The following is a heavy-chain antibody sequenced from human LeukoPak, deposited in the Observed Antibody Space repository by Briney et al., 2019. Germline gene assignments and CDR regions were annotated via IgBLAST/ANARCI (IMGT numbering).Heavy chain of an antibody. V-gene: IGHV1-69*05. CDR1: GGTFSSYA. D-gene: IGHD6-13*01. Sequence: SVKVSCKASGGTFSSYAISWVRQAPGQGLEWMGGIIPIFGTANYAQKFQGRVTITRNTSISTAYMELSSLRSEDTAVYYCARGAPHYSSSPWGQGTLVTVSS. J-gene: IGHJ5*02. CDR2: IIPIFGTA. CDR3: ARGAPHYSSSP.